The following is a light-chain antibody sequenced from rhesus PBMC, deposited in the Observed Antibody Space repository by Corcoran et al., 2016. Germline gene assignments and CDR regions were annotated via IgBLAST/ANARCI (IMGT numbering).Light chain of an antibody. V-gene: IGKV1-25*01. J-gene: IGKJ2*01. CDR3: QHYYSPPYS. Sequence: DIQMTQSPSSLSASVGDRVTITCRASQAIFNDLAWYQPKPGQTPQLLIYEGSTLQNGIPSRFSGSGSGTDFTLAISSLQPEDRATYYCQHYYSPPYSFGQGTKVEI. CDR2: EGS. CDR1: QAIFND.